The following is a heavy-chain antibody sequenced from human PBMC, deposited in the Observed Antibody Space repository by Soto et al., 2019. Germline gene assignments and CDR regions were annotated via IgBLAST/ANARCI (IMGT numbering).Heavy chain of an antibody. D-gene: IGHD2-21*01. CDR1: GFNFRNHG. Sequence: QVQLVESGGGLVQPERSLRLSCAASGFNFRNHGMHWVRQAPGKGLEGVAVIWYDESHEFYADSVKGRFSISRDNAKNTLYLQMNSLRAEDTAMYYCARDRSEFARWFDRWGQGTLVTVSS. V-gene: IGHV3-33*01. J-gene: IGHJ5*02. CDR3: ARDRSEFARWFDR. CDR2: IWYDESHE.